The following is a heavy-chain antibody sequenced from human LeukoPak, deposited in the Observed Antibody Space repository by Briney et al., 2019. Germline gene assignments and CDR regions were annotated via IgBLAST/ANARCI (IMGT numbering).Heavy chain of an antibody. D-gene: IGHD3-10*01. CDR2: IYYSGST. J-gene: IGHJ5*02. Sequence: SETLSLTCTVSGGSISSYYWSWIRQPPGKGLEWIGYIYYSGSTNYNPSLKGRVTISVDTSKNQFSLKLSSVTAADTAVYYCARRIGDPSPGWFDPWGQGTLVTVSS. CDR1: GGSISSYY. V-gene: IGHV4-59*01. CDR3: ARRIGDPSPGWFDP.